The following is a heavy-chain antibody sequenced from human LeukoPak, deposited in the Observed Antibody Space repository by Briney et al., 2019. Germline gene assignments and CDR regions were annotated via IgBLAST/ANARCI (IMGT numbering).Heavy chain of an antibody. J-gene: IGHJ4*02. Sequence: PGGSLRLSCAASGFTFSSNAMSWVRQAPGKGLEWASGIGSDFRAHYTDSVEGRFTISRDNSKNMLYLQMNNLRAEDTAIYYCAKDILRWSFDYWGQGTLVTVSS. CDR1: GFTFSSNA. V-gene: IGHV3-23*01. CDR2: IGSDFRA. D-gene: IGHD4-17*01. CDR3: AKDILRWSFDY.